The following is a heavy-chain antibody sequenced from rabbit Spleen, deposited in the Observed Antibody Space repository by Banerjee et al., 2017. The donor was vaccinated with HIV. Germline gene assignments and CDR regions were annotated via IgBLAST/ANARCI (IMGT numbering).Heavy chain of an antibody. CDR2: IYNGDGHT. Sequence: QEQLKESGGDLVKPGASLTLTCTASGFSFSGRVDMCWVRQAPGKGLEWIACIYNGDGHTYSANWAKGRFTISKTSSTTVTLQMTSLTAAATATSFCARADDGAVYNLWGPGTLVTVS. J-gene: IGHJ4*01. V-gene: IGHV1S45*01. CDR3: ARADDGAVYNL. CDR1: GFSFSGRVD. D-gene: IGHD2-1*01.